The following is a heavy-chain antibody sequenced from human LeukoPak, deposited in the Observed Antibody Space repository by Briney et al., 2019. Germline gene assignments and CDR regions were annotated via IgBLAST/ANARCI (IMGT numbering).Heavy chain of an antibody. CDR1: GYTFTSFG. Sequence: EASVKVPCKASGYTFTSFGISWVRQAPGQGLEWMGWINTYNGNTKYAQKLQGRVTMTTDTSTSTAYMELRSLRSDDTAVYYCARDGGRDSSSWYVAMDYYYYYMDVWGKGTTVTVSS. D-gene: IGHD6-13*01. CDR3: ARDGGRDSSSWYVAMDYYYYYMDV. CDR2: INTYNGNT. J-gene: IGHJ6*03. V-gene: IGHV1-18*01.